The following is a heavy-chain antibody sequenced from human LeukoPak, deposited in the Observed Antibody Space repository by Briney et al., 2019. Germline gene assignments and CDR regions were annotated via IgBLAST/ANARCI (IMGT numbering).Heavy chain of an antibody. V-gene: IGHV1-18*01. CDR2: ISAYNGNT. CDR3: ARPYYYDSSGYYLTAFDI. CDR1: GYTFTSYC. Sequence: ASVKVSCKASGYTFTSYCISWVRQAPGQGLEWMGWISAYNGNTNYAQKLQGRVTMTTDTSTSTAYMELRSLRSDDTAVYYCARPYYYDSSGYYLTAFDIWGQGTMVTVSS. D-gene: IGHD3-22*01. J-gene: IGHJ3*02.